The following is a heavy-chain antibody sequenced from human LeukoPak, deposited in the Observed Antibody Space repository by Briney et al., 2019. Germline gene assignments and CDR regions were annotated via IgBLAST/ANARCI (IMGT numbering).Heavy chain of an antibody. CDR2: IKEDGSIQ. V-gene: IGHV3-7*01. D-gene: IGHD6-19*01. CDR3: ARDVWTGVAVSDY. Sequence: GGSLRLSCVASGFTFSSYWMTWVRQAPGKGLEWLANIKEDGSIQYYLDSVRGRFTISRDNAKTSVYLQLNSLRADDTAVYYCARDVWTGVAVSDYWGQGTLVTVPS. J-gene: IGHJ4*02. CDR1: GFTFSSYW.